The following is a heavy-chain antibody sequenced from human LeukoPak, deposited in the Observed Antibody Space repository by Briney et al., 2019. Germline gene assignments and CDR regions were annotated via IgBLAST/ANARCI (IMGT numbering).Heavy chain of an antibody. V-gene: IGHV4-34*01. Sequence: SETLSLTCSVYGGSFSGYYWSWIRQPPGKGLEWIGEINHSGSTNYNPSLKSRVTISVDKSKNQFSLKLSSVTAADTAVYYCARGGYYFDYWGQGTLVTVSS. CDR1: GGSFSGYY. CDR2: INHSGST. J-gene: IGHJ4*02. CDR3: ARGGYYFDY.